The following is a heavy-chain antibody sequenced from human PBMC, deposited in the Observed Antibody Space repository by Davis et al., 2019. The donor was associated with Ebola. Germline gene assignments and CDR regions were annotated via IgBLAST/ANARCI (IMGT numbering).Heavy chain of an antibody. CDR2: INHSRST. CDR1: GGSFSGYY. V-gene: IGHV4-34*01. D-gene: IGHD6-13*01. Sequence: SETLSLTCAVYGGSFSGYYWSWIRQPPGKGLEWIGEINHSRSTNYNPSLKSRVTMSVDTSKNQFSLKLSSVIAEDTAVYYCAREAASGNWFDPWGQGTLVTVSS. CDR3: AREAASGNWFDP. J-gene: IGHJ5*02.